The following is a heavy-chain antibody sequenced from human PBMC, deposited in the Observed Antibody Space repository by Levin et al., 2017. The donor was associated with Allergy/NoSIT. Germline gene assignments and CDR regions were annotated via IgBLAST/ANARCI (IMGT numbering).Heavy chain of an antibody. Sequence: PSETLSLTCTVSGGSISSSSYYWGWIRQPPGKGLEWIGSIYYSGSTYYNPSLKSRVTISVDTSKNQFSLKLSSVTAADTAVYYCARQETLKYSSGWYNAFDSWGQGTMVTVSS. CDR2: IYYSGST. J-gene: IGHJ3*02. D-gene: IGHD6-19*01. CDR1: GGSISSSSYY. CDR3: ARQETLKYSSGWYNAFDS. V-gene: IGHV4-39*01.